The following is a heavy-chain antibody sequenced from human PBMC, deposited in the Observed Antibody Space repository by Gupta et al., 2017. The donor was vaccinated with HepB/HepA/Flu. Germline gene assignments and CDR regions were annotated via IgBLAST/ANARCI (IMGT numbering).Heavy chain of an antibody. D-gene: IGHD4-11*01. V-gene: IGHV3-33*01. CDR1: GFTFSRFG. J-gene: IGHJ6*02. CDR2: IWYDGSNK. CDR3: AREGLQRTPNTYYYYYGMDV. Sequence: VQLVESGGGLVKPGGSLRLSCAASGFTFSRFGMHWARQAAGKGLEWVAVIWYDGSNKYYADSVKGRFTISRDNSKNTLYLQMNSLRAEDTAVYYCAREGLQRTPNTYYYYYGMDVWGQGTTVTVSS.